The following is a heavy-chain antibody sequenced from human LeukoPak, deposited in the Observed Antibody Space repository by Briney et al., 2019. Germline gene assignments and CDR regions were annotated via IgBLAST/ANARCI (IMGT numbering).Heavy chain of an antibody. J-gene: IGHJ4*02. V-gene: IGHV4-59*01. CDR2: INYSGST. D-gene: IGHD3-22*01. CDR1: GASIRSYY. CDR3: ARDTRSYDSSGYYFFDF. Sequence: PSETLSLTCTVSGASIRSYYWNWLRQPPGKGLEWIGYINYSGSTNSNPPLKSRATISMDTSKHHFSLKLSSVTAADTAVYFCARDTRSYDSSGYYFFDFWGQGTLVTVSS.